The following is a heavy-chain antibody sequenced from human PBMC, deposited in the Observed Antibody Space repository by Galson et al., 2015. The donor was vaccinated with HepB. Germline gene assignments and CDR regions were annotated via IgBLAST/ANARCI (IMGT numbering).Heavy chain of an antibody. D-gene: IGHD3-3*01. Sequence: SLRLSCAASGFTFSSYAMNWVRQAPGKGLEWVSAISGSGGSTYYADSVKGRFTISRDNSKNTLYLQMNSLRAEDTAVYYCAKDRQYYDFWSGYPDYWGQGTLVTVSS. J-gene: IGHJ4*02. CDR3: AKDRQYYDFWSGYPDY. CDR2: ISGSGGST. CDR1: GFTFSSYA. V-gene: IGHV3-23*01.